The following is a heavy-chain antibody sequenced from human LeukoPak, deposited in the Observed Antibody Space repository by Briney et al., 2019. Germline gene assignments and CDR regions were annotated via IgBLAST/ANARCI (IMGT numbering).Heavy chain of an antibody. J-gene: IGHJ1*01. CDR3: ARAPSEIGGYYPEYFRH. Sequence: GGSLRLSCAASGFTFSTYWMHWVRQAPGKGLVWVSRIKSDGSTNYADSVKGRFTISRDNAKNTLSQQMNSLRPEDTGVYYCARAPSEIGGYYPEYFRHWGQGTLVTVSS. CDR2: IKSDGST. CDR1: GFTFSTYW. V-gene: IGHV3-74*01. D-gene: IGHD3-3*01.